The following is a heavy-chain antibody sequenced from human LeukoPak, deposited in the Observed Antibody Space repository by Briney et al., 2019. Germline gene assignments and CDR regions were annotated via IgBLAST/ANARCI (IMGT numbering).Heavy chain of an antibody. J-gene: IGHJ6*04. CDR3: ARARGGAVPADV. V-gene: IGHV3-66*01. CDR1: GFTVSGNY. D-gene: IGHD1-1*01. CDR2: TYGDGST. Sequence: PGGSLRLSCAASGFTVSGNYMTWVRQAPGKGLEWVSVTYGDGSTSYADSVKDRFTISRDISKNTFFLQMNNLRAEDTALYYCARARGGAVPADVWGKGTTVTVSS.